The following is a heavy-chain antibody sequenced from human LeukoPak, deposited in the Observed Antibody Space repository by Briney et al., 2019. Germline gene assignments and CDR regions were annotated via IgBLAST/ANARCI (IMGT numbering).Heavy chain of an antibody. J-gene: IGHJ4*02. CDR3: ARFISYGHNYFDY. CDR2: INSDGSST. D-gene: IGHD4-17*01. V-gene: IGHV3-74*01. Sequence: GGSLRLSCAASGFTFSSYWMHWVRQAPGKGLVWVSRINSDGSSTSYADSVKGRFTISRDNAKNTLYLQMNSLRAEDTAVYYCARFISYGHNYFDYWGQGTLVTVSS. CDR1: GFTFSSYW.